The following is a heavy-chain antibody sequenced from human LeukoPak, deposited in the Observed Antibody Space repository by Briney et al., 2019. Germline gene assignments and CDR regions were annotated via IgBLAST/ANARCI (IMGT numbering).Heavy chain of an antibody. CDR3: AKDIDYYGSGSPSYYFDY. J-gene: IGHJ4*02. V-gene: IGHV3-9*01. CDR1: GFTFDDYA. CDR2: ISWNSGSI. D-gene: IGHD3-10*01. Sequence: GGSLRLSCAASGFTFDDYAMHWVRQAPGKGLEWVSGISWNSGSIGYADSVKGRFTISRDNAKNSLYLQMNSLRAGDTALSYCAKDIDYYGSGSPSYYFDYWGQGTLVTVSS.